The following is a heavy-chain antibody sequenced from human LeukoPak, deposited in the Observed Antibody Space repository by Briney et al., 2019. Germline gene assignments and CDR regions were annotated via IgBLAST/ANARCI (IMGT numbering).Heavy chain of an antibody. V-gene: IGHV1-69*02. CDR1: GGTFSSFT. Sequence: SVKVSCKASGGTFSSFTISWVRQAPGHVLEGWGRILPILGMANHAQKFQGRVTITADKSTSTAYMELSSLTSEDTAVYFWETDKTLDYWGQETLVTVSS. CDR2: ILPILGMA. CDR3: ETDKTLDY. J-gene: IGHJ4*02.